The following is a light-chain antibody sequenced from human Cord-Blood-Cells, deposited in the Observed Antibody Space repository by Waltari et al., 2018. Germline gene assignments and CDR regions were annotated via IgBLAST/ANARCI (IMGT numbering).Light chain of an antibody. Sequence: QSVLTQPPSVSGAPGQRVTISCTGSSSNIGAGYDVPWYQQLPGTAPRPLIYGNSNRPAGVPDRFSGSKAGTAASLAITGLQADDEADYYCQSYDSSVVFGGGTKLTVL. CDR1: SSNIGAGYD. J-gene: IGLJ2*01. CDR3: QSYDSSVV. CDR2: GNS. V-gene: IGLV1-40*01.